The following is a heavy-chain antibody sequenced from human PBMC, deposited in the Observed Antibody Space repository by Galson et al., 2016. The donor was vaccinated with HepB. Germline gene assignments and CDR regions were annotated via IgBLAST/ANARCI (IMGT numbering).Heavy chain of an antibody. Sequence: QSGAEVKKPGESLKISCKGSGYSFTNNWIAWVRQMPGKGLEWMGIIYPGDSDSRYSPSFQGQVTISADKSISTAYLQWSSLKASDTGMYYCARVRRVGSSGWAGFDYWGQGTLVTVSS. J-gene: IGHJ4*02. V-gene: IGHV5-51*01. D-gene: IGHD6-19*01. CDR2: IYPGDSDS. CDR3: ARVRRVGSSGWAGFDY. CDR1: GYSFTNNW.